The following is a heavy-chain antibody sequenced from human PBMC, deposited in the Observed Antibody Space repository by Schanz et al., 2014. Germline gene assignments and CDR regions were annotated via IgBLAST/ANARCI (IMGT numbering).Heavy chain of an antibody. CDR1: GFTFSTST. CDR3: AKTLFPGGTQTFGN. Sequence: EVQLVESGGGLVQPGGSLRLSCAASGFTFSTSTMHWVRQAPGKGLEYVSSISSKGDMTFYGNSVKGRFTISRDNSKNTLYVEMNSLRVEDTAVYYCAKTLFPGGTQTFGNWGRGTLVTVSS. D-gene: IGHD2-8*02. V-gene: IGHV3-64*01. J-gene: IGHJ4*02. CDR2: ISSKGDMT.